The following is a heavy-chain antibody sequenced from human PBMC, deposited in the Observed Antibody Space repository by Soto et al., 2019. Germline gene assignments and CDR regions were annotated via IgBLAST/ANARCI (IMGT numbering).Heavy chain of an antibody. Sequence: SETLSLTYAVSDGSISSGGYSWSWIRQPPGKGLEGIGEINHIGSTNYYPSLKSRVSISVDKSKNQFSLKLSAVPAADTAVYYYAKVRPGKRLLQAFDIWGQGTMVTVSS. CDR1: DGSISSGGYS. V-gene: IGHV4-30-2*01. J-gene: IGHJ3*02. D-gene: IGHD3-22*01. CDR3: AKVRPGKRLLQAFDI. CDR2: INHIGST.